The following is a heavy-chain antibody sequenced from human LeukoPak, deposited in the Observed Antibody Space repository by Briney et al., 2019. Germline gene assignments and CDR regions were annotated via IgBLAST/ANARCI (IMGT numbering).Heavy chain of an antibody. CDR2: VFNSGGT. D-gene: IGHD2-15*01. J-gene: IGHJ4*02. CDR3: VRGGGTCCRFDY. V-gene: IGHV4-59*08. Sequence: PSETLSLTCTVSGASISPYHWSWIRQPPGKGLEWIGDVFNSGGTSYDASLKSRVTVSVDTSKKQVSLKVTSVTAADTAVYYCVRGGGTCCRFDYWGQGTLVTVSS. CDR1: GASISPYH.